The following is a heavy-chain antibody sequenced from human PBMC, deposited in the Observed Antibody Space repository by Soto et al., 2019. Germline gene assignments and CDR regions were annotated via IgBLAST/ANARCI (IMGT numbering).Heavy chain of an antibody. Sequence: PSETLSLTCTVSGGSISSYYWSWIRQPPGKGLEWIGYIYYSGSTNYNPSLKSRVTISVDTSKNQSSLKLSSVTAADTAVYYCARGRGYSYGLDPWGQGTLVTVSS. V-gene: IGHV4-59*08. CDR1: GGSISSYY. D-gene: IGHD5-18*01. CDR3: ARGRGYSYGLDP. CDR2: IYYSGST. J-gene: IGHJ5*02.